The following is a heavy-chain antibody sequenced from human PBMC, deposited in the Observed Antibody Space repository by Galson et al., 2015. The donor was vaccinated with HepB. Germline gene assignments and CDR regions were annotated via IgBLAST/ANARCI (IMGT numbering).Heavy chain of an antibody. Sequence: TLSLTCTVSGGSISSYYWSWIRQPPGKGLEWIGYIYYSGSTNYNPSLKSRVTISVDTSKNQFSLKLSSVTAADTAVYYCARSDTAMVYYFDYWGQGTLVTVSS. CDR2: IYYSGST. V-gene: IGHV4-59*08. CDR1: GGSISSYY. J-gene: IGHJ4*02. CDR3: ARSDTAMVYYFDY. D-gene: IGHD5-18*01.